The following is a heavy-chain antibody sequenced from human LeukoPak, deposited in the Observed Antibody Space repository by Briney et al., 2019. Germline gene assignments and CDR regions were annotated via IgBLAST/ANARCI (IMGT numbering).Heavy chain of an antibody. CDR3: ARSFGFYDSSGYYLFDY. J-gene: IGHJ4*02. CDR1: GFTFSSYA. D-gene: IGHD3-22*01. CDR2: ISYDGSNK. V-gene: IGHV3-30-3*01. Sequence: GGSLRLSCAASGFTFSSYAMHWVRQAPGKGLEWVAVISYDGSNKYYADSVKGRFTISRDNSKNTLYLQMNSLRAEDTAVYYCARSFGFYDSSGYYLFDYWGQGTLVTVSS.